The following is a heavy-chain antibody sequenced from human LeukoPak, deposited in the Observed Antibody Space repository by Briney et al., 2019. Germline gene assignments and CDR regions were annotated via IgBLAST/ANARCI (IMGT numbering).Heavy chain of an antibody. Sequence: PGGSLRLSCAASGFTLSSYSMNWVRQAPGKGLEWVSSISSSSSYIYYADSVKGRFTISRDNAKNSLYLQMNSLRAEDTAVYYCACTTVTTMDWFDPWGQGTLVTVSS. V-gene: IGHV3-21*01. CDR3: ACTTVTTMDWFDP. J-gene: IGHJ5*02. CDR1: GFTLSSYS. D-gene: IGHD4-17*01. CDR2: ISSSSSYI.